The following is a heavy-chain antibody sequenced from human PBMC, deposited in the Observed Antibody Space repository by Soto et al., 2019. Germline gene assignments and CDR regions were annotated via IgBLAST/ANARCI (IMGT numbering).Heavy chain of an antibody. CDR3: ARDLLPTCATAGYFSYGMDV. D-gene: IGHD4-4*01. V-gene: IGHV3-11*01. CDR1: GFALSDYY. J-gene: IGHJ6*02. Sequence: QVQLVESGGGLVKPGGSLRLSCAGSGFALSDYYMNWIRQAPGKGLEWVAYITSSATTIFYADSVKGLFTISRDNAKNSLYLQMSSLTDEDTAVYYCARDLLPTCATAGYFSYGMDVWGQGTTVTVSS. CDR2: ITSSATTI.